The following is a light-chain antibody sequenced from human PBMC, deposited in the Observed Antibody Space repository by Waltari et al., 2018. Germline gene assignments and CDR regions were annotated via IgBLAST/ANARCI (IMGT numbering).Light chain of an antibody. Sequence: QSVLTQPPSATGSPGQSATISCTGPNSDVGAYNYVPWYQQHPGKVPKLLVYEVTKRAAGVPDRFSGSKSGNTASLAGAGRQADDEADCYCSSYAHNNHFVFGTGTKVTVL. V-gene: IGLV2-8*01. J-gene: IGLJ1*01. CDR1: NSDVGAYNY. CDR2: EVT. CDR3: SSYAHNNHFV.